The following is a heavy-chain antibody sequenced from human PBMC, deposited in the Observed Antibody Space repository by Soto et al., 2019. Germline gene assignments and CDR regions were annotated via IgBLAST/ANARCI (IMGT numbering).Heavy chain of an antibody. V-gene: IGHV3-72*01. CDR2: TRNKANSYTT. Sequence: EVQLVESGGGLVQPGGSLRLSCAASGFTFSDHYMDWVRQAPGTGMEWVGGTRNKANSYTTEYAASVKGRFTIYRDASPNALYLQMNSVKTADTAVYYCQRALYGSAWQLDYWGQGNLVTVSS. CDR1: GFTFSDHY. D-gene: IGHD6-19*01. CDR3: QRALYGSAWQLDY. J-gene: IGHJ4*02.